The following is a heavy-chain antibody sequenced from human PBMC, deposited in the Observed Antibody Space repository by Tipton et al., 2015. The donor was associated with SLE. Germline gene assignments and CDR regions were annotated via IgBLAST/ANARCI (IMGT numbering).Heavy chain of an antibody. CDR3: SGELSPRDGFDI. Sequence: SLRLSCAASGFIFSSYGMHWVRQAPGKGLEWVAVIWYDGSNKNHADSVKGRFTISRDNSKNTLYLQMNSLRAEDTAVYYCSGELSPRDGFDIWGQGTMVTVSS. CDR1: GFIFSSYG. J-gene: IGHJ3*02. D-gene: IGHD3-16*02. CDR2: IWYDGSNK. V-gene: IGHV3-33*01.